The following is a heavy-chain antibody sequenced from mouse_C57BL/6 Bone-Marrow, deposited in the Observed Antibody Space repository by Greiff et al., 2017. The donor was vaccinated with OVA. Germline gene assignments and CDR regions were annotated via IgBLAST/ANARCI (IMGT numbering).Heavy chain of an antibody. CDR3: ARSPYYYGSKGGYAMDY. J-gene: IGHJ4*01. D-gene: IGHD1-1*01. V-gene: IGHV1-69*01. CDR1: GYTFTSYW. Sequence: VQLQQPGAELVKPGASVKVSCKASGYTFTSYWMHWVKQRPGQGLEWIGEIDPSDSYTNYNQKFKGKSTLTVDKSSSTAYMQLSSLTSEDSAVYYCARSPYYYGSKGGYAMDYWGQGTSVTVSS. CDR2: IDPSDSYT.